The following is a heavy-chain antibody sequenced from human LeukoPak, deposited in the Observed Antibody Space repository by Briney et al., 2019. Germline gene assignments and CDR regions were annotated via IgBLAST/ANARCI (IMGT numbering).Heavy chain of an antibody. D-gene: IGHD3-22*01. CDR1: GGSISSSSYY. J-gene: IGHJ5*02. V-gene: IGHV4-39*01. Sequence: PSETLSLTCTVSGGSISSSSYYWGWIRQPPGKGLEWIGSIYYSGSTYYNPSLKSRVTISVDTSKNQFSLKLSSVTAADTAVYYCARYREHYYDSSGSCWFDPWGQGTLVTVSS. CDR2: IYYSGST. CDR3: ARYREHYYDSSGSCWFDP.